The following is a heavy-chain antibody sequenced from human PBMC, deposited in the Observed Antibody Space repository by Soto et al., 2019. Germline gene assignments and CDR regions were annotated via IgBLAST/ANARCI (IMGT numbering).Heavy chain of an antibody. CDR3: ARDFGLYRSSWYHHFDY. D-gene: IGHD6-13*01. Sequence: PSQTLSLTCAISGDSVSSNSAAWNWIRQSPSRGLEWLGRTYYRSKWYNDYAVSVKSRITINPDTSKNQFSLQLNSVTPEDTAVYYCARDFGLYRSSWYHHFDYWGQRTLVTVSS. J-gene: IGHJ4*02. CDR2: TYYRSKWYN. CDR1: GDSVSSNSAA. V-gene: IGHV6-1*01.